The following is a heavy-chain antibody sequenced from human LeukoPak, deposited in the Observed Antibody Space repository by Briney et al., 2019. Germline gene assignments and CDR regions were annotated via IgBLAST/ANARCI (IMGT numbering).Heavy chain of an antibody. CDR2: INHRGST. D-gene: IGHD3-10*01. J-gene: IGHJ5*02. Sequence: SETLSLTCVVYGGSFSGYHWSWIRQSPGKGLEWIGEINHRGSTNYNPSLKRRVTMSLDTSKNQFSLKLNSVTAADTAVYYCAREGLSMVRGVIPKEAWGWFDPWGQGTLVTVSS. V-gene: IGHV4-34*01. CDR3: AREGLSMVRGVIPKEAWGWFDP. CDR1: GGSFSGYH.